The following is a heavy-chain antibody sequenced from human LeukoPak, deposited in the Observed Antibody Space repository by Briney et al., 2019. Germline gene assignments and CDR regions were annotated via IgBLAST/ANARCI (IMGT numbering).Heavy chain of an antibody. J-gene: IGHJ4*02. D-gene: IGHD3-22*01. V-gene: IGHV4-34*01. CDR2: INHIGST. CDR3: ARGTDYDSSGFTSPGYFDY. Sequence: PSETLSLTCAVYGGSFSGYYWSWIRQPPGKGLEWIGEINHIGSTNYNPSLKSRVTISVDTSKNQFSLKLSSVTAADTAVYYCARGTDYDSSGFTSPGYFDYWGQGALVTVSS. CDR1: GGSFSGYY.